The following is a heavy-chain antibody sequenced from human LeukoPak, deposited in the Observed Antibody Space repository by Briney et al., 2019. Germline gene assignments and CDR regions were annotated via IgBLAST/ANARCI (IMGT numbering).Heavy chain of an antibody. Sequence: SSETLSLTCTVSAGSISSGDYYWSWIRQPAGKGLEWIGRIYSPGTNYNYNPSLKSRVTISIDTSKNQFSLKLTSVTAADTAVYYCARGIGTSHDSSRDAFDMWGQGTMVTVSS. CDR3: ARGIGTSHDSSRDAFDM. D-gene: IGHD3-22*01. CDR2: IYSPGTN. CDR1: AGSISSGDYY. V-gene: IGHV4-61*02. J-gene: IGHJ3*02.